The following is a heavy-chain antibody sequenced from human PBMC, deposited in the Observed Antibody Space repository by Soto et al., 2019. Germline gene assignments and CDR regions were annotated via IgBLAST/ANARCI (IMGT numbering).Heavy chain of an antibody. CDR2: IRPDGSGA. CDR1: GFAFISYW. V-gene: IGHV3-74*01. D-gene: IGHD3-10*01. J-gene: IGHJ4*02. Sequence: GGSLILSCAASGFAFISYWMHWFRQIPGKGLVWVSRIRPDGSGANYADSVQGRFTISRDNVKNTLDLQMNSLRAEDTGLYYCARDLVLGSGSCXNWGQGTLVXVSS. CDR3: ARDLVLGSGSCXN.